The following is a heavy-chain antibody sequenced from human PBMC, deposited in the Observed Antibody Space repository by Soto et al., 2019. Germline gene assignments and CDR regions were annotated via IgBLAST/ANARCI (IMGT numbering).Heavy chain of an antibody. D-gene: IGHD6-19*01. J-gene: IGHJ1*01. CDR3: AKDYLIAVAASEYFQH. Sequence: GGSLRLSCAASGFTFSSYAMSWVRQAPGKGLEWVSAISGSGGSTYYADSVKGRFTISRDNSKNTLYLQMNSLRAEDTAVYYCAKDYLIAVAASEYFQHWGQGTLVTVSS. CDR2: ISGSGGST. CDR1: GFTFSSYA. V-gene: IGHV3-23*01.